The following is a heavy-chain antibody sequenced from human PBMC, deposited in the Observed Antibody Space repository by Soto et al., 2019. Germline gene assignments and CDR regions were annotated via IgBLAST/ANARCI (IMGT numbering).Heavy chain of an antibody. J-gene: IGHJ5*02. CDR3: ARDEGYCSSTSCYTYWFDP. CDR2: ISSSSSTI. D-gene: IGHD2-2*02. V-gene: IGHV3-48*02. Sequence: PGGSLRLSCAASGFTFSSYNMNWVRQAPRKGLEWVSYISSSSSTIYYADSVKGRFTISRDNAKNSLYLQMNSLRDEDTAVYYCARDEGYCSSTSCYTYWFDPWGQGTLVTVSS. CDR1: GFTFSSYN.